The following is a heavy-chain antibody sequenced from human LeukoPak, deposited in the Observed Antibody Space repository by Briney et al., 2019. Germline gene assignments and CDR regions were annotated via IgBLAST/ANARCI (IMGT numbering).Heavy chain of an antibody. J-gene: IGHJ4*02. CDR2: ISGSGGST. CDR1: GFTFSSYA. CDR3: AKAPIFGVVIPLYFDY. Sequence: GGSLRLSCAASGFTFSSYAMSWVRQAPGKGLEWVSAISGSGGSTYYADSVKGRFTISRDNSKNTLYLQMDSLRAEDTAVYYCAKAPIFGVVIPLYFDYWGQGTLVTVSS. V-gene: IGHV3-23*01. D-gene: IGHD3-3*01.